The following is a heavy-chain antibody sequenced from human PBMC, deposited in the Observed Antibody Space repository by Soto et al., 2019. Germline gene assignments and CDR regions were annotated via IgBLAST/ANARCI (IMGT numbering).Heavy chain of an antibody. D-gene: IGHD6-13*01. J-gene: IGHJ4*02. Sequence: QLQLQESGSGLVKPSQTLSLTCAVSGGSISSGGYSWSWIRQPPGKGLEWIGYIYHSGSTYHNPSLKSRVTISVDRSKNQFSLKLSSVTAADTAVYYCARDRGYSSSWYYFDYWGQGTLVTVSS. CDR1: GGSISSGGYS. V-gene: IGHV4-30-2*01. CDR3: ARDRGYSSSWYYFDY. CDR2: IYHSGST.